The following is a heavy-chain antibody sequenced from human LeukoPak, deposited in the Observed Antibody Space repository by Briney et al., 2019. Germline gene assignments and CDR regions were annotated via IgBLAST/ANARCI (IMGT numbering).Heavy chain of an antibody. CDR2: ISSSRSTI. J-gene: IGHJ4*02. V-gene: IGHV3-11*04. CDR1: GFTFSNYY. D-gene: IGHD2-2*01. CDR3: ASPPTAYCSTISCFDRNEDY. Sequence: GGALSLSCAASGFTFSNYYLNWIRQAPGKGLEWVSYISSSRSTIYYEDSAQGPFTITRDNAKNSLYLQTNSLRAEDMAVYYCASPPTAYCSTISCFDRNEDYWGQGTLVTVSS.